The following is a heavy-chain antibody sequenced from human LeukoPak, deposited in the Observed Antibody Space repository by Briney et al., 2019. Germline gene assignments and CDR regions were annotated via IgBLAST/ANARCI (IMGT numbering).Heavy chain of an antibody. CDR2: INSNGSST. V-gene: IGHV3-74*01. J-gene: IGHJ3*02. Sequence: GGSLRLSCAASGFTFSSYWMHWVRQAPGKGLVWVSRINSNGSSTSYADSVKGRFTISRDNAKNTLYLQMNSLRAEDTAVYYCARGSTWGDAFDIWGKGTTVTVSS. D-gene: IGHD7-27*01. CDR3: ARGSTWGDAFDI. CDR1: GFTFSSYW.